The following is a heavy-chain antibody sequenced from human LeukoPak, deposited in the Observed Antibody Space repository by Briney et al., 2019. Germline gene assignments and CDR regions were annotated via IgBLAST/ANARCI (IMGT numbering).Heavy chain of an antibody. D-gene: IGHD1-14*01. J-gene: IGHJ4*02. V-gene: IGHV3-74*01. CDR2: ITNDGRST. CDR3: ARDRDGPGPTIDY. CDR1: GXTLSDYW. Sequence: XGAXXXXCXXSGXTLSDYWMHWVRQVPGTGRVXXSRITNDGRSTFYADSVKGRFTISRDNAKNTLYLQMNSLRAEDTGVYYCARDRDGPGPTIDYWGQGTLVTVSS.